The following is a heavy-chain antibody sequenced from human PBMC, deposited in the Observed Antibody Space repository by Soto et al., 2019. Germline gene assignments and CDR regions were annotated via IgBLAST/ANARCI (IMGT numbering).Heavy chain of an antibody. CDR1: GGSISTYY. V-gene: IGHV4-4*07. CDR3: ARVSGNYYGSGSYSLDY. D-gene: IGHD3-10*01. CDR2: TYTGGST. Sequence: PSETLSLTCTVSGGSISTYYWSWIRQPAGKGLEWIGRTYTGGSTNYNPSLKNRVTMSIDTSKNQFSLRLTSVTAADTAVYFCARVSGNYYGSGSYSLDYWGQGTLVTVS. J-gene: IGHJ4*02.